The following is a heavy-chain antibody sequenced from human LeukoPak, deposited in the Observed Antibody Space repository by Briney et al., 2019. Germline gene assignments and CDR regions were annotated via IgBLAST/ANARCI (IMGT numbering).Heavy chain of an antibody. CDR2: IYNSGST. Sequence: SETLSLTCTVSGGSIGSYYWSWIRQPPGKGLEWIGCIYNSGSTNYNPSLKSRVVISVDRSKNQFSLKVSSATAADTAVYYCARLINYYSYYYMDVWGAGTSVTVSS. CDR3: ARLINYYSYYYMDV. D-gene: IGHD2-8*01. J-gene: IGHJ6*03. V-gene: IGHV4-4*09. CDR1: GGSIGSYY.